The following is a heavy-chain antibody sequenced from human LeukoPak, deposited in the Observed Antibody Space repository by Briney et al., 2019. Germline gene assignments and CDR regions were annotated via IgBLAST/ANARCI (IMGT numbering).Heavy chain of an antibody. CDR1: GFTFSSYG. CDR2: IWYDGSNK. V-gene: IGHV3-33*06. CDR3: AKDLGEYYYDSSGYFDY. Sequence: PGGSLRLSCAASGFTFSSYGMHWVRQAPGKGLEWVAVIWYDGSNKYYADSVKGRFTISRDNSENTLYLQMNSLRAEDTAVYYCAKDLGEYYYDSSGYFDYWGQGTLVTVSS. J-gene: IGHJ4*02. D-gene: IGHD3-22*01.